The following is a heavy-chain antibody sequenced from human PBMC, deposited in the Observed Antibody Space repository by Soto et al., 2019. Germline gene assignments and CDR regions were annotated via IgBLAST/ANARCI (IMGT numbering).Heavy chain of an antibody. CDR3: AHPRGYGVFDAVDI. D-gene: IGHD4-17*01. CDR2: ISSSGDSA. V-gene: IGHV3-23*01. CDR1: GFFFSTYA. Sequence: PGGSLRLSCAASGFFFSTYAMNWVRQAPGKGLEWVSAISSSGDSAYYAESVRDRFTISRDNSINTLYLQMRSLRPEDTAVYFCAHPRGYGVFDAVDIWGQGTMVTVSS. J-gene: IGHJ3*02.